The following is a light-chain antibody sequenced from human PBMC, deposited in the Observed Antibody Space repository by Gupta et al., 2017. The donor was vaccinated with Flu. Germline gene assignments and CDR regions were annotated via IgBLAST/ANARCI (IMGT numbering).Light chain of an antibody. Sequence: DIQMTQSPSPPSASVGDRVTITCRASQSISSYLNWYQQKPGKAPKLLIYAASSLQSGVPSRFSGSGSGTDFTLTISSLQPEDFATYYCQQSYSTPPTFGGGTKVEIK. CDR1: QSISSY. V-gene: IGKV1-39*01. CDR2: AAS. CDR3: QQSYSTPPT. J-gene: IGKJ4*02.